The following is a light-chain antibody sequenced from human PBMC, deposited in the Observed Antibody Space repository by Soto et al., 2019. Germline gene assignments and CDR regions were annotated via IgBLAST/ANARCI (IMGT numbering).Light chain of an antibody. CDR3: QQRSNDAET. Sequence: EIRLTQSPPTLSSSQGDRVTITCRASQSVSSCLAWYQQKPGQAPRLLIYDASNRATGIPARFSGSGSGTEFTLTISRLQPEDFAVYYCQQRSNDAETFGQGTKVDIK. J-gene: IGKJ1*01. CDR2: DAS. CDR1: QSVSSC. V-gene: IGKV3-11*01.